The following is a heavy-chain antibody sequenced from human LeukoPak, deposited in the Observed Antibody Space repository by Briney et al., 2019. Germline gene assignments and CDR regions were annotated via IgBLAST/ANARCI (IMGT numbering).Heavy chain of an antibody. Sequence: SGPTLVKPTQTLTLACTFSGFSLSTHGVGVGWIRQPPGKALEWLAFIYWDNDKRNSPSLKSRLTITKDTSKNQVVLTMTNMDPVDTATYYCAHTPPYSSSWHPLFYWGQGTLVTVSS. CDR3: AHTPPYSSSWHPLFY. V-gene: IGHV2-5*02. J-gene: IGHJ4*02. D-gene: IGHD6-13*01. CDR1: GFSLSTHGVG. CDR2: IYWDNDK.